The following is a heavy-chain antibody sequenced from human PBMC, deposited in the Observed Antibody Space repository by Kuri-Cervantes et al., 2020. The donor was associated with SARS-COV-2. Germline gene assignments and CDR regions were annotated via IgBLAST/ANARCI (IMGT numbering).Heavy chain of an antibody. V-gene: IGHV3-21*01. CDR1: GFTFSTYR. CDR2: ISSSSYI. D-gene: IGHD1-26*01. Sequence: GGSLRLSCAASGFTFSTYRMNWVRQAPGKGLEWVSYISSSSYIYYADSVKGRFTISRDNARNSLFLQMNSLRAEDTAVYHCARGGGTYWNYYYMDVWGKGTMVTVSS. CDR3: ARGGGTYWNYYYMDV. J-gene: IGHJ6*03.